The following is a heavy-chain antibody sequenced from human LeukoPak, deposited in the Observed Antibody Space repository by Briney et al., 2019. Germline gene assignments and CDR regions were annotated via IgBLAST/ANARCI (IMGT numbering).Heavy chain of an antibody. V-gene: IGHV1-18*01. J-gene: IGHJ3*02. Sequence: ASVKVSCKASGYTFTSYGISWVRQAPGQGLEWMGWISAYNGNTNYAQKLQGRVTMTTDTSTSTAYMELSRLRSDDTAVYYCARDYDYVWGSYRTNAFDIWGQGTMVTVSS. CDR3: ARDYDYVWGSYRTNAFDI. CDR2: ISAYNGNT. D-gene: IGHD3-16*02. CDR1: GYTFTSYG.